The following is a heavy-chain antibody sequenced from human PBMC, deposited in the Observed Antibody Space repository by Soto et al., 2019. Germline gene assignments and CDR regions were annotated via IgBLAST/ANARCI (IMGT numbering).Heavy chain of an antibody. CDR2: INPSGGST. CDR1: GYTFTSYY. Sequence: GASAKVSCKASGYTFTSYYVHWVRQAPGQGLEWMGIINPSGGSTSYAQKFQGRVTMTRDTSTSTVYMELSSLRSEDTAVYYCAREVDYDSSGYYGYFDYWGQGTLVTVSS. D-gene: IGHD3-22*01. V-gene: IGHV1-46*01. J-gene: IGHJ4*02. CDR3: AREVDYDSSGYYGYFDY.